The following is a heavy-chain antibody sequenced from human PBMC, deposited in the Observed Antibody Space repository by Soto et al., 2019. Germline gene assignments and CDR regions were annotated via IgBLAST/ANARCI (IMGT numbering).Heavy chain of an antibody. D-gene: IGHD6-13*01. CDR2: ISGSGGST. V-gene: IGHV3-23*01. CDR1: GFTFSSYA. Sequence: VGSLRLSCAASGFTFSSYAMSWVRQAPGKGLEWVSAISGSGGSTYYADSVKGRFTISRDNSKNTLYLQMNSLRAEDTAVYYCAKSEIAAAGYNWFDPWGQGTLVTVSS. CDR3: AKSEIAAAGYNWFDP. J-gene: IGHJ5*02.